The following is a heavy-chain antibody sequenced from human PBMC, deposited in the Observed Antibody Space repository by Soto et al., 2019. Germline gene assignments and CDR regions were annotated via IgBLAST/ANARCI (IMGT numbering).Heavy chain of an antibody. V-gene: IGHV3-72*01. CDR3: ARGIYAGPYYYGMDV. CDR2: IRNKANSYTT. Sequence: GGSLRLACSASGVSASDHYMEWVRQAPGKGLEWVGRIRNKANSYTTQYAASVEGRFTISRDDSDNSVYLQMNSLKTEDTAVYYCARGIYAGPYYYGMDVWGQGTTVTVSS. J-gene: IGHJ6*02. D-gene: IGHD5-12*01. CDR1: GVSASDHY.